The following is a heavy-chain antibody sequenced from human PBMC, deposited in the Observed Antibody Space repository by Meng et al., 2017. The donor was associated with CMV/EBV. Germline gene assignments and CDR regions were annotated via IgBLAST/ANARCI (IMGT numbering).Heavy chain of an antibody. CDR2: IYYSEST. Sequence: LQEAGPHLVKPHQTRSLTCTVSGFSISSGDYYLSWIRQPPGKGLEWIGYIYYSESTYYNPSLKSRVTISVDTSKNQFSLKLSSVTPADTAVYYCARTGEDPTFDSWGQGTLVTVSS. CDR3: ARTGEDPTFDS. J-gene: IGHJ4*02. CDR1: GFSISSGDYY. V-gene: IGHV4-30-4*08.